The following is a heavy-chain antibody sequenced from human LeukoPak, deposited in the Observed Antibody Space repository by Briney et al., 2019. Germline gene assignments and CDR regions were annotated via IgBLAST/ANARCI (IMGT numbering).Heavy chain of an antibody. CDR1: GFTFSSYA. CDR2: ISYDGSNK. Sequence: GGSLRLSCAASGFTFSSYAMHWVRQAPGKGLEWVAVISYDGSNKYYADSVKGRFTISRDNSKNTLYLQMNSLRAEDTAVYYCAKGGDIVVVPAAIFMSPPDYWGQGTLVTVSS. J-gene: IGHJ4*02. D-gene: IGHD2-2*01. CDR3: AKGGDIVVVPAAIFMSPPDY. V-gene: IGHV3-30*04.